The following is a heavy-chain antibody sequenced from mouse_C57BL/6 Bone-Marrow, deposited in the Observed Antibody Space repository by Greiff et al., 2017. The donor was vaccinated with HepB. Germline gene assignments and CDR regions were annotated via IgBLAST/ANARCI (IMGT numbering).Heavy chain of an antibody. CDR2: IDPEDGDT. CDR1: GFNIKDYY. CDR3: TTPLVITTVVALYYYAMDY. Sequence: EVKLMESGAELVRPGASVKLSCTASGFNIKDYYMHWVKQRPEQGLEWIGRIDPEDGDTEYAPKFQGKATMTADTSSNTAYLQLSSLTSEDTAVYYCTTPLVITTVVALYYYAMDYWGQGTSVTVSS. D-gene: IGHD1-1*01. J-gene: IGHJ4*01. V-gene: IGHV14-1*01.